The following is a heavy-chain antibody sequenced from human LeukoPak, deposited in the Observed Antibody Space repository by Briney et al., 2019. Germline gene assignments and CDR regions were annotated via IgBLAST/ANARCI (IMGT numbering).Heavy chain of an antibody. J-gene: IGHJ5*02. CDR1: GDTFSSYA. CDR3: ARDPPISGQPWFDP. CDR2: IIPIFGTA. Sequence: SVKVSCKASGDTFSSYAISWVRQAPGQGLEWMGGIIPIFGTANYAQKFQGRVTITTDESTSTAYMELSSLRSEDTAVYYCARDPPISGQPWFDPWGQGTLVTVSS. D-gene: IGHD3-3*02. V-gene: IGHV1-69*05.